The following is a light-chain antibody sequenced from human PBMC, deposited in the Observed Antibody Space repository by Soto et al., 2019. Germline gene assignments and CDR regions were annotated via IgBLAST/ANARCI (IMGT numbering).Light chain of an antibody. Sequence: EIVMTQSPATLSVSPGERATLSCGASQSVNSNYLAWYQQKPGQAPRLLIYGISKRATDIPDRFSGSGSGTEFTLTISSLQPEDFATYYCQQHGQWPITFGQGTRLENK. CDR1: QSVNSN. V-gene: IGKV3D-15*01. CDR3: QQHGQWPIT. J-gene: IGKJ5*01. CDR2: GIS.